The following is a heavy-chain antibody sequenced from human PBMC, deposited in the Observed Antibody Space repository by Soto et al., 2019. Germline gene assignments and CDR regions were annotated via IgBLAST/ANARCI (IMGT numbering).Heavy chain of an antibody. CDR3: ARSQGSSTSLEIYYYYYSGMDV. D-gene: IGHD2-2*01. J-gene: IGHJ6*02. CDR2: IIPIPGTA. CDR1: GGTFSSYA. V-gene: IGHV1-69*01. Sequence: QVQLVQSGAEVKKPGSSVKVSCKASGGTFSSYAISWVRQAPGQGLEWMGGIIPIPGTANYAQKFQGRVTITADESTSTAYMELSSLRSEDTAVYYGARSQGSSTSLEIYYYYYSGMDVWGQGTTVTVSS.